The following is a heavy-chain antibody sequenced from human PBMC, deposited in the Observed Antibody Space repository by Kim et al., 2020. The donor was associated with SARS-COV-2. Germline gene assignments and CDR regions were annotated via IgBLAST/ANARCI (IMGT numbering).Heavy chain of an antibody. CDR3: ARDGGHYYDSSGYSLFDY. CDR2: IYYSGST. Sequence: SETLSLTCTVSGGSISSGDYYWSWIRQPPGKGLEWIGYIYYSGSTYYNPSLKSRVTISVDTSKNQFSLKLSSVTAADTAVYYCARDGGHYYDSSGYSLFDYWGQGTLVTVSS. J-gene: IGHJ4*02. V-gene: IGHV4-30-4*01. D-gene: IGHD3-22*01. CDR1: GGSISSGDYY.